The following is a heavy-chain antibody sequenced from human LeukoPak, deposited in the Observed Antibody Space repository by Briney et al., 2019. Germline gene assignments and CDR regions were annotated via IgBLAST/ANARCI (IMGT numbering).Heavy chain of an antibody. CDR2: IIGSGGST. CDR1: GFTFSSYA. V-gene: IGHV3-23*01. CDR3: ARGSSSNWAFDI. Sequence: PGGSLRLSCAAPGFTFSSYAMSWVRQAPGKGLEWVSAIIGSGGSTYYADSVKGRFTISRDNSKNTLYLQMNSLRAEDTAVYYCARGSSSNWAFDIWGQGTMVTVSS. J-gene: IGHJ3*02. D-gene: IGHD6-13*01.